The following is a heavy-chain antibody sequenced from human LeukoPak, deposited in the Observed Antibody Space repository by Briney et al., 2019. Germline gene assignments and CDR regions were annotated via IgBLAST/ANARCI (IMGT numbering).Heavy chain of an antibody. D-gene: IGHD2-2*01. CDR2: MNPNSGNT. CDR3: AIIVVVQAATPYYYYYGMDV. J-gene: IGHJ6*02. V-gene: IGHV1-8*01. CDR1: GYTFTSYD. Sequence: ASVKVSCKASGYTFTSYDINWVRQATGQGLEWMGWMNPNSGNTGYAQKFQGRVTMTRNTSINTAYMQLSSLRSEDTAVYYCAIIVVVQAATPYYYYYGMDVWGQGTTVTVSS.